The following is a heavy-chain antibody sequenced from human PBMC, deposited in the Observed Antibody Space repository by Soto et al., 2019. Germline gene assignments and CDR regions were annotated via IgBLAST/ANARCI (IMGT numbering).Heavy chain of an antibody. V-gene: IGHV3-23*01. Sequence: EVQLLESGGGLVQPGGSLRLSCAASGFTFSSYAMSWVRQAPGKGLEWVSVISGSGGSRYYADSVKGRFTISRDNSKNTLCLQMNSLRAEDTAVYYCSRRSSGWYFDYWGQGTLVTVSS. J-gene: IGHJ4*02. D-gene: IGHD6-19*01. CDR2: ISGSGGSR. CDR1: GFTFSSYA. CDR3: SRRSSGWYFDY.